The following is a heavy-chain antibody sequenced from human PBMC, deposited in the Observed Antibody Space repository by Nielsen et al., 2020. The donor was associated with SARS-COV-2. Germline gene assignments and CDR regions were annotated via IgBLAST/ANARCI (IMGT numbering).Heavy chain of an antibody. D-gene: IGHD3/OR15-3a*01. CDR1: GFALSDLS. CDR3: ARARATIFGLVMSYGMDV. V-gene: IGHV1-2*06. J-gene: IGHJ6*02. Sequence: ASVKVSCKVSGFALSDLSIHWVRQAPGQGLEWMGRINPYSGGTNYAQKFQGTVTMTRDASISTVYMELTSDDTAVYYCARARATIFGLVMSYGMDVWGQGTTVAVSS. CDR2: INPYSGGT.